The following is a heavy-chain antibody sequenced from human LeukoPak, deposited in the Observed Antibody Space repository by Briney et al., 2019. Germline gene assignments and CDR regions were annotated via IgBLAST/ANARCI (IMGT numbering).Heavy chain of an antibody. CDR3: ATPRDLTGDEGIDY. CDR1: GYTFTGYY. V-gene: IGHV1-2*02. Sequence: ASVKVSCKASGYTFTGYYMHWVRQAPGQGLEWMGWINPNSGGTNYAQKFQGRVTMTRDTSISTAYMELSRLRSDDTAVYYCATPRDLTGDEGIDYWGQGTLVTVPS. J-gene: IGHJ4*02. D-gene: IGHD7-27*01. CDR2: INPNSGGT.